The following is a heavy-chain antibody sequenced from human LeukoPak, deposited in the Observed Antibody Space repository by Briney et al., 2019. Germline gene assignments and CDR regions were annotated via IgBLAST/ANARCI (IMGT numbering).Heavy chain of an antibody. D-gene: IGHD3-10*01. CDR3: ARTRYYYNSRSYGAPYYFDY. J-gene: IGHJ4*02. CDR1: GGSISTAHW. V-gene: IGHV4-4*02. Sequence: SETLSLTCAVSGGSISTAHWWNWVRQSPGKGLEWIGEIYHRGNSNYNPSLKSRVTISVDTSKNQFSLKLSSVTAADTAVYYCARTRYYYNSRSYGAPYYFDYWGQGTLVTVSS. CDR2: IYHRGNS.